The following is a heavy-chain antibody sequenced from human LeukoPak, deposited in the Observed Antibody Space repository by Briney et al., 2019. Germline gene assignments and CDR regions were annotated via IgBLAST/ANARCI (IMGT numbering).Heavy chain of an antibody. CDR1: GGSVSSGSYY. CDR3: AREYSSGWASFDY. D-gene: IGHD6-19*01. Sequence: PSETLSLTYTVSGGSVSSGSYYWSWIRQPPGKGLEWVGYIYYSGSTNYNPSLKSRVTISVDTSKNQFSLKLSSVTAADTAVYYCAREYSSGWASFDYWGQGTLVTVSS. V-gene: IGHV4-61*01. J-gene: IGHJ4*02. CDR2: IYYSGST.